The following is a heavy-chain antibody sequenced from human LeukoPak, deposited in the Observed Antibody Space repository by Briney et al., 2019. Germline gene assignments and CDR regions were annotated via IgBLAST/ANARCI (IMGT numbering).Heavy chain of an antibody. CDR1: GGTFSSYA. D-gene: IGHD3-10*01. J-gene: IGHJ5*02. V-gene: IGHV1-69*13. Sequence: SVKVSCKASGGTFSSYAISWVRQAPGQGLEWMGGIIPIFGTANYAQKFQGRVTITADESTSTAYMELSSLRSEDTAVYYCARVKITMVRGVITNWFDPWGQGTLVTVSS. CDR3: ARVKITMVRGVITNWFDP. CDR2: IIPIFGTA.